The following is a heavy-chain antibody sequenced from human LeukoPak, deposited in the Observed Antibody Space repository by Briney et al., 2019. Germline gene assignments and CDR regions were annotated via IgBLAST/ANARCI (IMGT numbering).Heavy chain of an antibody. CDR1: GGSVSSGSYY. J-gene: IGHJ4*02. CDR3: AIEDSGYDQSIDY. CDR2: INHSGST. D-gene: IGHD5-12*01. Sequence: KPSETLSLTCTVSGGSVSSGSYYWSWIRQPPGKGLEWIGEINHSGSTNYNPSLKSRVTISVDTSKNQFSLKLSSVTAADTAVYYCAIEDSGYDQSIDYWGQGTLVTVSS. V-gene: IGHV4-39*07.